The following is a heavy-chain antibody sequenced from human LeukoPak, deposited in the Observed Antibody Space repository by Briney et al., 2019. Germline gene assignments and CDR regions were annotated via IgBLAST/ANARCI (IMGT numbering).Heavy chain of an antibody. CDR1: GGSISSYY. Sequence: PSETLSLTCTVSGGSISSYYWSWIRQPPGKGLEWIGYIYYSGSTNYNPSLKSRVTISVDTSKNQFSLKLSSVTAADTAVYYCVGDLREDNISGVINLWGFAYWGQGTLVSVSS. V-gene: IGHV4-59*01. CDR2: IYYSGST. J-gene: IGHJ4*02. CDR3: VGDLREDNISGVINLWGFAY. D-gene: IGHD3-3*01.